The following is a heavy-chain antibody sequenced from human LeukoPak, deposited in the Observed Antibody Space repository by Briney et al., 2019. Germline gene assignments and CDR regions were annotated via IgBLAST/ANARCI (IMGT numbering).Heavy chain of an antibody. J-gene: IGHJ4*02. CDR3: AKDFNWAFDY. CDR1: GFTFSTYA. D-gene: IGHD1-1*01. V-gene: IGHV3-30*04. Sequence: GGSLRLSCAASGFTFSTYAMHWVRQAPGKGLEWVALISFDGTIKHYADSVKGRFTISRDISKNTVYLQMNSLRVEDTAVYYCAKDFNWAFDYWGQGTLVTVSS. CDR2: ISFDGTIK.